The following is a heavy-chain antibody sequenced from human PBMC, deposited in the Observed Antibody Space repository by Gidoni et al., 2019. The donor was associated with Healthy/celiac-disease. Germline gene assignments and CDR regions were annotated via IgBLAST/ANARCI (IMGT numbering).Heavy chain of an antibody. V-gene: IGHV1-18*01. Sequence: QVQLVQSGAEVKKPGASVKVSCKASGYTFTSYGISWVRQAPGQGLEWMGWISAYNGNTNYAQKLQGRVTMPTDTSTSTAYMELRSLRSDDTAVYYCARDRSSGWSGNDAFDIWGQGTMVTVSS. CDR1: GYTFTSYG. D-gene: IGHD6-19*01. J-gene: IGHJ3*02. CDR2: ISAYNGNT. CDR3: ARDRSSGWSGNDAFDI.